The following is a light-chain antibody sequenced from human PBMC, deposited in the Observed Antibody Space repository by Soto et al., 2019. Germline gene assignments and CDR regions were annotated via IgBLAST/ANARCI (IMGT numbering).Light chain of an antibody. V-gene: IGLV2-8*01. CDR3: SSYAGTHVV. CDR2: DVS. J-gene: IGLJ1*01. CDR1: SSDVGGYNY. Sequence: QSALTQPPSASGSPGQSVAISCTGTSSDVGGYNYVSWYQQLPGKAPKLMIYDVSKRPSGVPDRFSGSKSGNSASLTVSGLQAADEADYYCSSYAGTHVVFGTGTKVTV.